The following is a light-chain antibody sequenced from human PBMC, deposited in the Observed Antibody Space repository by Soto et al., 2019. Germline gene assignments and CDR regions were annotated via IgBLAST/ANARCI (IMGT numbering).Light chain of an antibody. CDR3: QQRGNWPWT. Sequence: EIVLTQSPATLSLSPGERATLSCRASQSVSSYLAWYRHKPGQAPRLLIYAASHRATGIPDRFSGSGSGTDFTLTISSLEPEDFAVYYCQQRGNWPWTFGQGTKVEIK. V-gene: IGKV3-11*01. CDR1: QSVSSY. CDR2: AAS. J-gene: IGKJ1*01.